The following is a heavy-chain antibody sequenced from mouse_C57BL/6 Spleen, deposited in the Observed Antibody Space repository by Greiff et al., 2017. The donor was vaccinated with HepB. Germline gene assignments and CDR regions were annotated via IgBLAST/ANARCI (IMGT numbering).Heavy chain of an antibody. CDR3: ARHASTLYAMDY. D-gene: IGHD6-1*01. V-gene: IGHV2-6-1*01. J-gene: IGHJ4*01. CDR2: IWSDGST. CDR1: GFSLTSYG. Sequence: QVQLKESGPGLVAPSQSLSITCTVSGFSLTSYGVHWVRQPPGKGLEWLVVIWSDGSTTYNSALKSRLSISKDNAKSQVFLKMNSLQTDDTAMYYCARHASTLYAMDYWGQGTSVTVSS.